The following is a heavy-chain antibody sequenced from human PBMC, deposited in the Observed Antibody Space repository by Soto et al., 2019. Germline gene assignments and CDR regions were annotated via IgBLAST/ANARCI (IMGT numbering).Heavy chain of an antibody. Sequence: QVQLVQSGAEVKKPGASVKVSCKASGYSFTRYGISWVRQAPGQGLEWMGWISGYNANTNYPENLQGRVTMTTDTSTSTAYMEVRNPISDDTPGYYCARMGDVPYYYYGLDVWGQGTTVTVSS. CDR2: ISGYNANT. J-gene: IGHJ6*02. CDR3: ARMGDVPYYYYGLDV. V-gene: IGHV1-18*01. CDR1: GYSFTRYG. D-gene: IGHD3-16*01.